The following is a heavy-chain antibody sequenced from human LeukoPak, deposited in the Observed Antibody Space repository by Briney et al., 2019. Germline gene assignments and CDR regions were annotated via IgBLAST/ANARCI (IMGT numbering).Heavy chain of an antibody. V-gene: IGHV3-11*06. J-gene: IGHJ4*02. Sequence: GGSLRLSCAASGFTFSDYYMSWIRQAPGKGLEWLSYISSSISYTNYADSVKGLFIISRDNAKNSLYLQMNSLRAEDTAVYYCARAVAGDYFDYWGQGTLVTVSS. CDR2: ISSSISYT. CDR3: ARAVAGDYFDY. D-gene: IGHD6-19*01. CDR1: GFTFSDYY.